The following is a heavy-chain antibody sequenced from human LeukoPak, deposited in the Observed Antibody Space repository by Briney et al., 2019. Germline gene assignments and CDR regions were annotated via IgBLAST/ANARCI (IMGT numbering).Heavy chain of an antibody. V-gene: IGHV4-39*07. D-gene: IGHD6-13*01. CDR1: GVSISSSSYY. Sequence: SETLSLTCTVFGVSISSSSYYWGWIRQPPGKGLEWIGSIYYSGSTYYNPSLKSRVTISVDTSKNQFSLKLSSVTAADTAVYYCARDLESSSSLTSYFDYWGQGTLVTVSS. CDR3: ARDLESSSSLTSYFDY. CDR2: IYYSGST. J-gene: IGHJ4*02.